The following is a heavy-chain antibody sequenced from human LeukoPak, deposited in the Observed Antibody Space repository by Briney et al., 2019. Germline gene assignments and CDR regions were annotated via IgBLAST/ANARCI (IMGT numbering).Heavy chain of an antibody. CDR1: GGSISTYY. CDR3: ARGYCTNGVCYFRGAHFDY. J-gene: IGHJ4*02. V-gene: IGHV4-59*01. CDR2: IFYSGRT. Sequence: PSETLSLTCTVSGGSISTYYWNWIRQPPGKGLEWIGYIFYSGRTSYNPSLKSRVTISIDTSKNQFSLKLSSVTAADTAVYYCARGYCTNGVCYFRGAHFDYWGQGTLVTVSS. D-gene: IGHD2-8*01.